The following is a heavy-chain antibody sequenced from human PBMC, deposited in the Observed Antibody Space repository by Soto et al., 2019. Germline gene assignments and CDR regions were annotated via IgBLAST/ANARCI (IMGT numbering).Heavy chain of an antibody. J-gene: IGHJ4*02. CDR1: GFTFSTYS. D-gene: IGHD2-2*01. V-gene: IGHV3-21*01. CDR3: ARGRSINTNRDY. Sequence: EVQLVESGGGLVKPGGSLRLSCAASGFTFSTYSMNWVRQAPGKGLEWVASISSSRGYICYADSVKGRFTISRDNATNSLFLQMDSLRAEDTAVYYCARGRSINTNRDYWGQGTLVTVSS. CDR2: ISSSRGYI.